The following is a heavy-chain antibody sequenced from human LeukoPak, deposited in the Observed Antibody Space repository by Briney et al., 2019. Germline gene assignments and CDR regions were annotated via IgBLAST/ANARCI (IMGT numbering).Heavy chain of an antibody. CDR1: DDSITMYY. CDR3: ARGHYDILTGRGYYMDV. Sequence: SETLSLTCTVSDDSITMYYWTWIRQPPGKGLEWIGYVDHTGSTKFNPSLNGRVSISRDTSNNFFSLKLSSVTAADTAVYYCARGHYDILTGRGYYMDVWGKGTTVTISS. V-gene: IGHV4-59*01. D-gene: IGHD3-9*01. J-gene: IGHJ6*03. CDR2: VDHTGST.